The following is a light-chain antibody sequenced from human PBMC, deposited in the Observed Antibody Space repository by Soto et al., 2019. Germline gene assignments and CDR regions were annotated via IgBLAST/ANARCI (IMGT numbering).Light chain of an antibody. CDR3: SLYTSSSTGVV. CDR1: SSDVGSYNR. CDR2: EVS. V-gene: IGLV2-18*01. Sequence: QSALTQPPSVSGSPGQSVTISCTGTSSDVGSYNRVSWYQQPPGTAPKLMIYEVSNRPSGVPDRFSGSKSGNTASLTISGLQAEDEADYYCSLYTSSSTGVVFGGGTQLTVL. J-gene: IGLJ2*01.